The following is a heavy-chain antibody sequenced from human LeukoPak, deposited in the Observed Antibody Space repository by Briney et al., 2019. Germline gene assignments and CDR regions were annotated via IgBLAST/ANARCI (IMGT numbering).Heavy chain of an antibody. D-gene: IGHD3-22*01. V-gene: IGHV1-69*02. CDR1: GYSFAEYW. CDR3: ARPNYYDSSGYAFDY. CDR2: IIPILGIA. Sequence: KISCKGSGYSFAEYWISWVRQAPGQGLEWMGRIIPILGIANYAQKFQGRVTITADKSTSTAYMELSSLRSEDTAVYYCARPNYYDSSGYAFDYWGQGTLVTVSS. J-gene: IGHJ4*02.